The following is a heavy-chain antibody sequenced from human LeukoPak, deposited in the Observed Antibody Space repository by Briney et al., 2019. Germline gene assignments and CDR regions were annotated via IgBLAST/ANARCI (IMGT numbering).Heavy chain of an antibody. CDR3: ARDLSQQRDYYYYGMDV. CDR1: GGTFSGYA. Sequence: GASVKVSCKASGGTFSGYAISWVRQAPGQGLEWMGGIIPIFGTANYAQKFQGRVTITADESTSTAYMELSSLRSEDTAVYYCARDLSQQRDYYYYGMDVWGQGTTVTVSS. V-gene: IGHV1-69*13. D-gene: IGHD6-13*01. CDR2: IIPIFGTA. J-gene: IGHJ6*02.